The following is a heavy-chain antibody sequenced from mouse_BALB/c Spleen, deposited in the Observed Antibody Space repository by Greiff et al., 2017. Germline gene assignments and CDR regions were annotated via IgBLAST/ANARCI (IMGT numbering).Heavy chain of an antibody. V-gene: IGHV2-6-7*01. Sequence: VQGVESGPGLVAPSQSLSITCTVSGFSLTGYGVNWVRQPPGKGLEWLGMIWGDGSTDYNSALKSRLSISKDNSKSQVFLKMNSLQTDDTARYYCARGGYRYDEAWFAYWGQGTLVTVSA. CDR3: ARGGYRYDEAWFAY. D-gene: IGHD2-14*01. CDR1: GFSLTGYG. CDR2: IWGDGST. J-gene: IGHJ3*01.